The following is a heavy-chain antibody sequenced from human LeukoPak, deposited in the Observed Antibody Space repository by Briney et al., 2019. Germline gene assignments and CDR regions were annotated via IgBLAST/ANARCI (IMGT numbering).Heavy chain of an antibody. CDR1: GFTFSSYS. V-gene: IGHV3-48*01. CDR3: ASQGAGTYYDFWSGPDYYYYYGMDV. D-gene: IGHD3-3*01. CDR2: ISSSSSTI. Sequence: GGSLRLSCAASGFTFSSYSMNWVRQAPGKGLEWVSYISSSSSTIYYADSVKGRFTISRDNAKNSLYLQMNSLRAEDTAVYYCASQGAGTYYDFWSGPDYYYYYGMDVWGQGTTVTVSS. J-gene: IGHJ6*02.